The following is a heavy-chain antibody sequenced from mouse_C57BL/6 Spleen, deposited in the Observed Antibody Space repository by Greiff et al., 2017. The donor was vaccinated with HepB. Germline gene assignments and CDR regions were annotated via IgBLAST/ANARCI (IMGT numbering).Heavy chain of an antibody. J-gene: IGHJ4*01. D-gene: IGHD2-5*01. CDR3: ARGTIYSNYAMDY. V-gene: IGHV5-4*01. Sequence: EVQLVESGGGLVKPGGSLKLSCAASGFTFSSYAMSWVRQTPEKRLEWVATISDGGSYTYYPDNVKGRFTISRDNAKNNLYLQMSHLKSEDTAMYYCARGTIYSNYAMDYWGQGTSVTVSS. CDR2: ISDGGSYT. CDR1: GFTFSSYA.